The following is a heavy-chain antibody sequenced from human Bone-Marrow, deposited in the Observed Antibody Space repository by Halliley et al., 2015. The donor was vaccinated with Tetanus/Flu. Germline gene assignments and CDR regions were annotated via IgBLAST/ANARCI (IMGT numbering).Heavy chain of an antibody. CDR3: AKEASHESNTYGGAWDS. J-gene: IGHJ4*02. V-gene: IGHV3-30*01. D-gene: IGHD3-10*01. CDR2: KSKDGNNK. Sequence: KSKDGNNKGFADSVKGRFTISRDKSKNTLFLQMNSLRTEDTAVYDCAKEASHESNTYGGAWDSGGQGTLVTVTS.